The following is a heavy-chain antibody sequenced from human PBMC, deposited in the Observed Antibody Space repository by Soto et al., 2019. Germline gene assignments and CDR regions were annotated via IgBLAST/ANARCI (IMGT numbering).Heavy chain of an antibody. CDR3: ARERYQVISDGMDV. J-gene: IGHJ6*02. Sequence: QVQLVQSGAEVKTPGASVRVSCKASGYTFTGYYIHWVREAPGQGLEWMGWINPQTGGTSYAQKFQGRVTLSRDTSIKTAYLELSGLRFDDAAVYFCARERYQVISDGMDVWGQGTTVTVSS. D-gene: IGHD2-2*01. V-gene: IGHV1-2*02. CDR2: INPQTGGT. CDR1: GYTFTGYY.